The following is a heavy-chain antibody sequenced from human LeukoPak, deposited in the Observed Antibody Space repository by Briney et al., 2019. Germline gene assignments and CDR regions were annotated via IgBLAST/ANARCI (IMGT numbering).Heavy chain of an antibody. D-gene: IGHD2-8*01. CDR3: ARGTNED. Sequence: PGGSLRLSCAASGFTFSSHDMNWVRQAPGKGLEWVSYISNSGSTIYYADSVKGRFTISRGNAKNSLYLQMNSLRADDTALYYCARGTNEDWGQGTLVTVSS. CDR1: GFTFSSHD. V-gene: IGHV3-48*03. J-gene: IGHJ4*02. CDR2: ISNSGSTI.